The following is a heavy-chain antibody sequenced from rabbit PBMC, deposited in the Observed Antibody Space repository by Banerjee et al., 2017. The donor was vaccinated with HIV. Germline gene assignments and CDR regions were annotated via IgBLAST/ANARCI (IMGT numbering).Heavy chain of an antibody. CDR3: ARDYADGARFNYNL. Sequence: QEQLVESGGGLVTPGGTLTLTCTASGFTLRSYYMCWVRQAPGKGLEWIACIATGQSGSTYYASWAKGRFSISKTSSTTVTLQMHSLTAADTATYFCARDYADGARFNYNLRGPGPLVTVS. J-gene: IGHJ4*01. D-gene: IGHD6-1*01. CDR1: GFTLRSYY. CDR2: IATGQSGST. V-gene: IGHV1S45*01.